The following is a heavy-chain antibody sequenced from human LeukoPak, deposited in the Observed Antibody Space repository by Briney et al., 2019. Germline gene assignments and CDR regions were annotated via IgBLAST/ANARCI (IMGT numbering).Heavy chain of an antibody. CDR2: INPSGGST. CDR1: GYTFTSYY. CDR3: ARGRYQLLYSDYFDY. V-gene: IGHV1-46*03. J-gene: IGHJ4*02. Sequence: GASVKVSCKXSGYTFTSYYMHWVRQSPGQGLEWMGIINPSGGSTSYAQKFQGRVTMTRDTSTSTVYMELSSLRSEDTAVYYCARGRYQLLYSDYFDYWGQGTLVTVSS. D-gene: IGHD2-2*02.